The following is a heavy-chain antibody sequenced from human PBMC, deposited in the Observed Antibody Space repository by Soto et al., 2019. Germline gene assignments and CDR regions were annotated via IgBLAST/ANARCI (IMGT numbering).Heavy chain of an antibody. D-gene: IGHD3-9*01. V-gene: IGHV1-69*02. CDR1: GGTFSSYT. CDR2: IIPNLGIA. J-gene: IGHJ4*02. CDR3: ARHGAYYDILSGYLRYFDY. Sequence: QVQLVQSGAEVKKPGSSVKVSCKASGGTFSSYTISWVRQAPGQGLEWMGRIIPNLGIANYAQKFQGRVTTTANKTTNTAHTELSIMRSEETAVYHSARHGAYYDILSGYLRYFDYWGQGTLVTVSS.